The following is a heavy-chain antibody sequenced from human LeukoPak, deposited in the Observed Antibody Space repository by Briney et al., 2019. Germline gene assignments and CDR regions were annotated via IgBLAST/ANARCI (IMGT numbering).Heavy chain of an antibody. J-gene: IGHJ4*02. CDR3: ASHYGDYSFFDY. CDR2: IKQDGSEK. Sequence: GGSLRLSCAASGFTFSSYWRSWVRQAPGKGLEWVANIKQDGSEKYYVDSVKGRFTISRDNAKNSLYLQMNSLRAEDTAVYYCASHYGDYSFFDYWGQGTLVTVSS. V-gene: IGHV3-7*02. CDR1: GFTFSSYW. D-gene: IGHD4-17*01.